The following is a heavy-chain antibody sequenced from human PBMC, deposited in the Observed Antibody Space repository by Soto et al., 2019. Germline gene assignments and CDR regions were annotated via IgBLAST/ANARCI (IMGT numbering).Heavy chain of an antibody. J-gene: IGHJ3*02. D-gene: IGHD2-2*01. V-gene: IGHV1-58*01. CDR2: IVVGSGNT. CDR1: GFTFTSSA. Sequence: ASVKISCKASGFTFTSSAVQWVRQARGQRLEWIGWIVVGSGNTNYAQKFQERVTITRDMSTSTAYMELSSLRSEDTAVYYCAALRGHEACSSTSCPVDAFDIWGQGTMVTVS. CDR3: AALRGHEACSSTSCPVDAFDI.